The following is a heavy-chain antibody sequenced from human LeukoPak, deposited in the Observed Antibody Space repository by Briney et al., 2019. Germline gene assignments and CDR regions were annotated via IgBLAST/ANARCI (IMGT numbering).Heavy chain of an antibody. CDR3: ARDPAEVTYYDILTGYYMPDY. J-gene: IGHJ4*02. CDR2: ISPYNGNT. D-gene: IGHD3-9*01. Sequence: ASVKVSCKAYGYNFISYGISWVRQAPGQGLEWMGWISPYNGNTNYPQNLQGRVSMTTDTSTRTAYMELRSLRSDDTAVYYCARDPAEVTYYDILTGYYMPDYWGQGTLVTVSS. CDR1: GYNFISYG. V-gene: IGHV1-18*01.